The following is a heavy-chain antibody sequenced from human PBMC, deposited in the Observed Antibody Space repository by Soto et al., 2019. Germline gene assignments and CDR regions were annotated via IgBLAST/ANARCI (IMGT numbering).Heavy chain of an antibody. CDR2: ISGSCGST. J-gene: IGHJ2*01. Sequence: KGRECVSAISGSCGSTYYADSVKGRFTISRDNSKNTLYLQLNSLRAEDTAVYYCAKEACRGVFFFQAEDGIRDTVPVSAFLLNRSSDL. D-gene: IGHD2-21*01. CDR3: AKEACRGVFFFQAEDGIRDTVPVSAFLLNRSSDL. V-gene: IGHV3-23*01.